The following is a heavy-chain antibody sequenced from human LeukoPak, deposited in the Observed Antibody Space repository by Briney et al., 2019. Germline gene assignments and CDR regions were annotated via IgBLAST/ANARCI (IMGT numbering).Heavy chain of an antibody. CDR2: IYHSGST. CDR1: GGSISSYY. D-gene: IGHD3-22*01. V-gene: IGHV4-59*04. J-gene: IGHJ4*02. Sequence: PSETLSLTCTVSGGSISSYYWSWIRQPPGKGLEWIGYIYHSGSTYYNPSLKSRVTISVDRSKNQFSLKLSSVTAADTAVYYCAGLHASSGYGYYFDYWGQGTLVTVSS. CDR3: AGLHASSGYGYYFDY.